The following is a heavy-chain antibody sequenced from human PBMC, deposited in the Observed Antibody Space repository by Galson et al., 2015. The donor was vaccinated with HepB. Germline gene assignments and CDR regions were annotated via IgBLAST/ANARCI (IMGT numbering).Heavy chain of an antibody. CDR3: ARKGPSGSYFVY. V-gene: IGHV3-53*01. CDR2: IYSGGST. J-gene: IGHJ4*02. CDR1: GFTVSSNY. D-gene: IGHD1-26*01. Sequence: SLRLSCAASGFTVSSNYMSWVRQAPGKGLEWVSVIYSGGSTFYADSVKGRFTISRDNSKNTLYLQTNSLRAEDTAAYYCARKGPSGSYFVYWGQGTLVTVSS.